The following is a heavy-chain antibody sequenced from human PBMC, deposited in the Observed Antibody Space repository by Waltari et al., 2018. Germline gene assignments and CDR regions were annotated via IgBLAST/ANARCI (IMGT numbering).Heavy chain of an antibody. CDR3: ARDWNWCFDY. J-gene: IGHJ4*02. D-gene: IGHD1-7*01. V-gene: IGHV3-7*01. CDR1: GFRFSNNW. CDR2: MKEDGTQK. Sequence: EVQLVESGGGLVQPGGSLRLSCAASGFRFSNNWMSWVRQAPGKGLEWVANMKEDGTQKYYVDSVRGRFTISRDNTKNTLYLQMNSLRVEDTAVYYCARDWNWCFDYWGQGTLVTVSS.